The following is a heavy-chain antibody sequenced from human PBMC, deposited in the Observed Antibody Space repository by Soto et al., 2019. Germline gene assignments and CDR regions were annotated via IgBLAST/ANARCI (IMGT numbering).Heavy chain of an antibody. CDR1: GFTFSSYA. Sequence: GGSLRLSCAASGFTFSSYAMSWVRQAPGKGLEWVSAISGSGGSTYYADSVKGRLPISRDNSKNTLYLQMNSLRAEDTAVYYCANTQGTPPQWLVRRAYYFDYWGQGTLVTVSS. J-gene: IGHJ4*02. CDR3: ANTQGTPPQWLVRRAYYFDY. CDR2: ISGSGGST. V-gene: IGHV3-23*01. D-gene: IGHD6-19*01.